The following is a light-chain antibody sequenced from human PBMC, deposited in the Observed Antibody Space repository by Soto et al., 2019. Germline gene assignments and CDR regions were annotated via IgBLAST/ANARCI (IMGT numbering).Light chain of an antibody. CDR2: EVS. CDR1: SSDVGAYNY. Sequence: QSALTQPASVSGSPGQSITISCTGTSSDVGAYNYVSWYQQHPDKAPKLMIFEVSDRPSGVSNRFSGSNSGNTASLTISGIQAEDEADYVCSLYTSNSTLVFGGGTKLTVL. J-gene: IGLJ3*02. CDR3: SLYTSNSTLV. V-gene: IGLV2-14*01.